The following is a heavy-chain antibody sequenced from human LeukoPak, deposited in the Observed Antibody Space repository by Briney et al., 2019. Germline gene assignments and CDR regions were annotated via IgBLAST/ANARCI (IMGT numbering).Heavy chain of an antibody. V-gene: IGHV1-18*01. D-gene: IGHD1-7*01. CDR3: ARGDWNYVSGGESLDS. Sequence: HVASVKVSCKASGYTFINYGFNWIRRQAPGQGLEWMGWISPFNGKTVYAQKLQARLTLTTDTSTNTAYMELRSLRSDDTAIYYCARGDWNYVSGGESLDSWGQGTLVSVSS. J-gene: IGHJ4*02. CDR1: GYTFINYG. CDR2: ISPFNGKT.